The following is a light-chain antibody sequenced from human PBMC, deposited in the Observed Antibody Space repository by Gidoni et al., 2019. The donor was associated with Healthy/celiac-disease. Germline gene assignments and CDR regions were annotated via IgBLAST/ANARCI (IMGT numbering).Light chain of an antibody. CDR2: EVS. CDR3: SSYTSLGYV. CDR1: SSDVGGYNY. Sequence: QSALTQPASVSGSPGQSITISCTVTSSDVGGYNYVSWYQQHPGKAPKLMIYEVSNRPSGVSNHLSGSKSGNTASLTISGLQAEDEADYYCSSYTSLGYVFGTGTKVTVL. V-gene: IGLV2-14*01. J-gene: IGLJ1*01.